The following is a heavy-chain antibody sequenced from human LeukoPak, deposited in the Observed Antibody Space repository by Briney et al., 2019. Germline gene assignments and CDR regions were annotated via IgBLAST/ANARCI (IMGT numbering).Heavy chain of an antibody. J-gene: IGHJ4*02. Sequence: ASVKVSCKASGYTFTSYAMNWVRQAPGQGLEWMGWINTNTGNPTYAQGFTGRFVFSLDTSVSTAYLQISSLKAEDTAVYYCATTTELYSGSYYVQFDYWGQGTLVTVSS. CDR3: ATTTELYSGSYYVQFDY. CDR1: GYTFTSYA. D-gene: IGHD1-26*01. CDR2: INTNTGNP. V-gene: IGHV7-4-1*02.